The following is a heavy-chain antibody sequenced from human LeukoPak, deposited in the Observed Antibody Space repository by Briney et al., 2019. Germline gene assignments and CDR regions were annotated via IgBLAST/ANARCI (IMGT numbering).Heavy chain of an antibody. Sequence: GESLKISCKGSGYSFTSYWIGWVRQMPGKGLEWMGIIYPGDSDTRYSPSFQGQVTISADKSISTAYPQWSSLKASDTAMYYCARRGIAAAGIGLNYFDYWGQGTLVTVSS. V-gene: IGHV5-51*01. CDR1: GYSFTSYW. CDR3: ARRGIAAAGIGLNYFDY. CDR2: IYPGDSDT. J-gene: IGHJ4*02. D-gene: IGHD6-13*01.